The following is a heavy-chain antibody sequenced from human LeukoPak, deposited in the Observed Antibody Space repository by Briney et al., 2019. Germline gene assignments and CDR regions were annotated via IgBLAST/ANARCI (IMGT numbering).Heavy chain of an antibody. J-gene: IGHJ4*02. CDR2: IYYSGST. CDR1: GGSISRSY. V-gene: IGHV4-59*01. D-gene: IGHD3-22*01. Sequence: SETLSLTCTVSGGSISRSYWSWIRQPPGEGLEWIGCIYYSGSTTYKPSLKSRVTISLDTSKSQFSLRLSSVTAADTATYYCATQDGSAYWYFDSWGQGTLVTVSS. CDR3: ATQDGSAYWYFDS.